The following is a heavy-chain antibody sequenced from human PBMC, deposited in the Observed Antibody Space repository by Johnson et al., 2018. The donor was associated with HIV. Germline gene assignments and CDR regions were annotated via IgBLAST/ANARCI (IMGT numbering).Heavy chain of an antibody. CDR3: ANLEYNSTDAFDI. Sequence: VQLVESGGGVVQPGRSLRLSCAASGFTVSSNYMSWVRQAPGKGLEWVSGINWSGGSTGYADSMKGRFTISRDNSKNTLYLQMNSLRAEDTAVYYCANLEYNSTDAFDIWGQGTLVTVSS. D-gene: IGHD6-6*01. CDR1: GFTVSSNY. J-gene: IGHJ3*02. CDR2: INWSGGST. V-gene: IGHV3-66*02.